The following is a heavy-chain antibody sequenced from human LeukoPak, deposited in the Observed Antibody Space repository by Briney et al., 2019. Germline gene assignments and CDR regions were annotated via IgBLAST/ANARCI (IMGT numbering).Heavy chain of an antibody. D-gene: IGHD1-26*01. V-gene: IGHV3-23*01. CDR2: ISGSGGST. J-gene: IGHJ4*02. CDR3: AKDRGGYSGSYRNTYPDY. Sequence: GGSLRLSCAASGFTFSSYAMSWVRQAPGKGLEWVSAISGSGGSTYYADSVKGRFTISRDNSKNTLYLQMNSLRAEDTAVYYCAKDRGGYSGSYRNTYPDYWGQGTLVTVSS. CDR1: GFTFSSYA.